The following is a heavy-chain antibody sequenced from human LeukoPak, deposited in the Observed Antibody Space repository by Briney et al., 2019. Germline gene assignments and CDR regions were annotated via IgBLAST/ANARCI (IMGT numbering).Heavy chain of an antibody. CDR1: GFTFSSYW. CDR3: ARYRKTAYYYYYYMDV. Sequence: GGSLRLSCAASGFTFSSYWMSWVRQAPGKGLEWVANIKQDGSEKYYVDSVKGRFTISRDNAKNSLYLQMNSLRAEDTAVYYCARYRKTAYYYYYYMDVWGKGTTVTVSS. J-gene: IGHJ6*03. D-gene: IGHD1-1*01. V-gene: IGHV3-7*01. CDR2: IKQDGSEK.